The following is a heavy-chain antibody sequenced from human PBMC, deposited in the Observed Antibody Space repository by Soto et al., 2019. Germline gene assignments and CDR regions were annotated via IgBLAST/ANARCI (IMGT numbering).Heavy chain of an antibody. D-gene: IGHD1-7*01. CDR1: GFTFSSYA. CDR3: AKLELRSGNGPNRYYFDY. Sequence: EVQLLESGGGLVQPGGSLRLSCAASGFTFSSYAMSWVRQAPGKGLEWVSAISGSGGSTYYADSVKGRFTISRDNSKITLYLQMNSLRAEDTAVYYCAKLELRSGNGPNRYYFDYWGQGTLVTVSS. CDR2: ISGSGGST. V-gene: IGHV3-23*01. J-gene: IGHJ4*02.